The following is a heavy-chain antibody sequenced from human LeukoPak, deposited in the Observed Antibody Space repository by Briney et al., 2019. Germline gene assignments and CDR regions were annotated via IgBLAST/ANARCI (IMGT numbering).Heavy chain of an antibody. D-gene: IGHD6-13*01. CDR3: ARDGGSSWLYSTAFDY. V-gene: IGHV1-2*02. Sequence: GASVKVSCKASGYTFTGYYMNWVRQAPGQGLEWMGWINPNSGGTNYAQKFQGRVTMTRDTSISTAYMELRSLRSDDTAVYYCARDGGSSWLYSTAFDYWGQGTLVTVSS. CDR1: GYTFTGYY. J-gene: IGHJ4*02. CDR2: INPNSGGT.